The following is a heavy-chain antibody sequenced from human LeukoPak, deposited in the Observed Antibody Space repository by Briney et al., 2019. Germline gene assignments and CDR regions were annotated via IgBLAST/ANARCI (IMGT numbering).Heavy chain of an antibody. CDR3: ARDLFGYYDSSGYYGDAFDI. CDR1: GYTFTSYA. J-gene: IGHJ3*02. V-gene: IGHV1-3*01. D-gene: IGHD3-22*01. Sequence: ASVTVSCKASGYTFTSYAMHWVRQAPGQRLEWMGWINAGNGNTKYSQKFQGRVTITRDTSASTAYMELSSLRSEDTAVYYCARDLFGYYDSSGYYGDAFDIWGQGTMVTVSS. CDR2: INAGNGNT.